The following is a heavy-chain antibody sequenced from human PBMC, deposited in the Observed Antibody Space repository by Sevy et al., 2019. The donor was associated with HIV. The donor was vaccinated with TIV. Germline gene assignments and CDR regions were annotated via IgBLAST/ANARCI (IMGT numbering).Heavy chain of an antibody. CDR3: ATSYRIAVADFDY. CDR2: FDPEYGEI. Sequence: ASVKVSCKVSGYTLTELSIHWVRQAPGKGLEWMGGFDPEYGEIIYAQKFQGRVTMTEETSAETGYMELSSLRSDDTAVYYCATSYRIAVADFDYWGQGTQVTVSS. D-gene: IGHD6-19*01. CDR1: GYTLTELS. V-gene: IGHV1-24*01. J-gene: IGHJ4*02.